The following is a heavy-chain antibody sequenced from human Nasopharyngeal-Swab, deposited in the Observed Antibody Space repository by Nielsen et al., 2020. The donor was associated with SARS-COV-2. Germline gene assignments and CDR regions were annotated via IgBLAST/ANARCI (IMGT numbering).Heavy chain of an antibody. Sequence: ESLKISCSVSGGSISSYSWSWIRQPPGKGLEWIGYIQNSGSTNYNPSLKSRVTMSVDMSKNQFSLKLTSVTAADTAVYYCARDKGWHAFDVWGQGTLVTVSS. CDR1: GGSISSYS. V-gene: IGHV4-59*13. CDR3: ARDKGWHAFDV. CDR2: IQNSGST. D-gene: IGHD2-15*01. J-gene: IGHJ3*01.